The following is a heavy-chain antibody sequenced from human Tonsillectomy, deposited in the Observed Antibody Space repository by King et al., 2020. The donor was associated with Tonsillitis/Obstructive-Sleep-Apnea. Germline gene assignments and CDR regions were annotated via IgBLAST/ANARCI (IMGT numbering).Heavy chain of an antibody. D-gene: IGHD3-3*01. Sequence: VQLVESGGGLVQPGGSLRLSCAASGFTFSSYWMHWVRQAPGKGLVWVSRINSDVSSTRYADSVKGRFTISRDNAKNTLYLQMNSLRAEDTAVYYCARVIHYDFWSGYYSWGSNYYGMDVWGQGTTVTVSS. CDR1: GFTFSSYW. V-gene: IGHV3-74*01. J-gene: IGHJ6*02. CDR2: INSDVSST. CDR3: ARVIHYDFWSGYYSWGSNYYGMDV.